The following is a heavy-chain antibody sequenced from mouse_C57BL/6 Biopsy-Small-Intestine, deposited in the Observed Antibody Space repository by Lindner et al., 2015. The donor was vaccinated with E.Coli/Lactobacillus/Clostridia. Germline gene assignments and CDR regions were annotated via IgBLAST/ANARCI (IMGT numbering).Heavy chain of an antibody. J-gene: IGHJ4*01. V-gene: IGHV1-14*01. CDR3: ARYGPFYALDY. CDR2: FNPYNDDT. D-gene: IGHD1-1*02. Sequence: VQLQESGPELIKPGTSVRMSCKASGYTFTNYVIHWVKQKPGQGLEWIGYFNPYNDDTKYNEKFKDRATLTSDRSSSTAYMELSSLTSEDSAVYYCARYGPFYALDYWGQGTSVTVSS. CDR1: GYTFTNYV.